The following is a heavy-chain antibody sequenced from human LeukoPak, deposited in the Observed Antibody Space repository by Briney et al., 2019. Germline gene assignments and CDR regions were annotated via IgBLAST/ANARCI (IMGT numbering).Heavy chain of an antibody. CDR2: IIPIFGTA. CDR3: ARDEEEMATFL. D-gene: IGHD5-24*01. J-gene: IGHJ4*02. V-gene: IGHV1-69*01. CDR1: GGTFSSYA. Sequence: VASVKVSCKASGGTFSSYAISWVRQAPGQGLEWMGGIIPIFGTANYAQKFQGRVTITADESTSTAYMELSSLRSEDTAVYYCARDEEEMATFLWGQGTLVTVSS.